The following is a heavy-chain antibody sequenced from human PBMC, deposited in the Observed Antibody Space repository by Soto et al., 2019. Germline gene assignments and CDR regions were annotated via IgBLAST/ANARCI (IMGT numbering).Heavy chain of an antibody. Sequence: SVTLSLTCAVYGVSFSGYYWIWIRQPPGKGLEWIGEINHSGSTNYNPSLKSRVTISVDTSKNQFSLKLSSVTAADTAVYYCARAPAADYDILTGYFRTQNNWFDPWGQGTLVTVSS. J-gene: IGHJ5*02. CDR3: ARAPAADYDILTGYFRTQNNWFDP. V-gene: IGHV4-34*01. CDR1: GVSFSGYY. CDR2: INHSGST. D-gene: IGHD3-9*01.